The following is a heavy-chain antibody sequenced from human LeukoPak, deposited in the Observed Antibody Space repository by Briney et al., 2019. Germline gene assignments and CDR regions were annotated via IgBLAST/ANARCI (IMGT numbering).Heavy chain of an antibody. V-gene: IGHV3-74*01. CDR3: ARVGYSSGYAY. Sequence: GGSLRLSCAASGFTSSSYWMHWVRQAPGKGLVWVSRINSDGSSTSYADSVKGRFTISRDNAKNTLYLQMNSLRAEDTAVYYCARVGYSSGYAYWGQGTLVTVSS. CDR2: INSDGSST. CDR1: GFTSSSYW. D-gene: IGHD3-22*01. J-gene: IGHJ4*02.